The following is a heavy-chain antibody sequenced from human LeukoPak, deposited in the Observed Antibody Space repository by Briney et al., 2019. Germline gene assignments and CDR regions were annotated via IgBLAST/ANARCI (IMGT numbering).Heavy chain of an antibody. J-gene: IGHJ3*02. CDR1: GGSFSGYY. CDR2: INHSGST. CDR3: AGKTANAFDI. Sequence: PSETLSLTCAVYGGSFSGYYWSWIRQPPGKGLEWIGEINHSGSTNYNPSLKSRVTISVDTSKNQFSLKLSSVTAADTAVYYCAGKTANAFDIWGQGTMVTVSS. V-gene: IGHV4-34*01.